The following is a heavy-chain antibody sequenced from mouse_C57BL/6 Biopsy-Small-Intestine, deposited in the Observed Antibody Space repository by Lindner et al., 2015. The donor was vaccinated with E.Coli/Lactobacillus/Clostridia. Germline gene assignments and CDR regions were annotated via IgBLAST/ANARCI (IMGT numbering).Heavy chain of an antibody. V-gene: IGHV2-6*01. D-gene: IGHD2-3*01. J-gene: IGHJ3*01. Sequence: VQLQESGPGLVAPSQSLSITCTVSGFSLTSFGVDWVRQSPGKGLEWLGVIWTNGRTNYNSALKSRLSISKDNSKSQVFLKVASLQTDDSAMYYCASARGDGSFAYWGQGTLVTVSA. CDR3: ASARGDGSFAY. CDR2: IWTNGRT. CDR1: GFSLTSFG.